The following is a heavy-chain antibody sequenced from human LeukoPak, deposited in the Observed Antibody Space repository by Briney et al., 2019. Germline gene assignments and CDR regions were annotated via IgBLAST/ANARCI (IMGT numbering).Heavy chain of an antibody. CDR2: IKHDGSEK. CDR1: GFTFSSYW. D-gene: IGHD3-9*01. Sequence: GGSLRLSCAASGFTFSSYWMSWVRQAPGKGLEWVANIKHDGSEKYSVDSVKGRFTSSRDNAKNSLYLQMNSLRAEDTAVYYCARDRTRYYDILTGRAEGAFDIWGQGTMVTVSS. CDR3: ARDRTRYYDILTGRAEGAFDI. V-gene: IGHV3-7*01. J-gene: IGHJ3*02.